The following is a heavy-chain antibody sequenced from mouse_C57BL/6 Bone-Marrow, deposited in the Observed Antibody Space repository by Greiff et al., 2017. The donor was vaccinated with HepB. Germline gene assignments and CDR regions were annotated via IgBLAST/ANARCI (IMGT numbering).Heavy chain of an antibody. CDR1: GFTFSDYY. Sequence: DVMLVESGGGLVQPGGSLKLSCAASGFTFSDYYMYWVRQTPEKRLEWVAYISNGGGRTYYPDTVKGRFTISRDNAKNTLYLQMSRLKSEDTAMYYCARRNYDSLYAMDYWGQGTSVTVSS. V-gene: IGHV5-12*01. D-gene: IGHD2-4*01. CDR2: ISNGGGRT. CDR3: ARRNYDSLYAMDY. J-gene: IGHJ4*01.